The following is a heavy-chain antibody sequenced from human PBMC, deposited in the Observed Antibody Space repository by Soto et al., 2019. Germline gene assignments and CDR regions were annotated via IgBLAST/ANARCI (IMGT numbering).Heavy chain of an antibody. CDR2: ISAGGGST. J-gene: IGHJ3*02. Sequence: GGSLRLSCAASGFTFSTYAMSWARQAPGKGLEWASAISAGGGSTYYADSVKGRFTISRDNFINTLYLQMNSLRTEDTAVYYCAHPRGYGVFDAYDIWGQGAMVTVSS. V-gene: IGHV3-23*01. CDR3: AHPRGYGVFDAYDI. D-gene: IGHD4-17*01. CDR1: GFTFSTYA.